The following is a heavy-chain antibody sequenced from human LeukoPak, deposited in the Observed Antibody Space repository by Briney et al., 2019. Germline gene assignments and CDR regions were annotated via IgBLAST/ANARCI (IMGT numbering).Heavy chain of an antibody. CDR1: GGSINNFY. J-gene: IGHJ6*03. CDR2: IYYSGST. CDR3: ARRYSSSWSDYMDV. D-gene: IGHD6-13*01. V-gene: IGHV4-59*12. Sequence: SETLSLTCTVSGGSINNFYWTWIRQPPGKGLEWIGYIYYSGSTNYNPSLKSRVTISVDTSKNQFSLKLSSVTAADTAVYYCARRYSSSWSDYMDVWGKGTTVTVSS.